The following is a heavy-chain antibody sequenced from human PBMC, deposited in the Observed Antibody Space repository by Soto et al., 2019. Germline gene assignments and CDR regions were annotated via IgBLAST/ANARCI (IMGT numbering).Heavy chain of an antibody. CDR3: VRDWESTTQTWGFGDS. J-gene: IGHJ4*02. CDR1: GGTVSSYT. Sequence: QVQVVQSGAEVKKPGSSVKVSCKASGGTVSSYTITWVRQAPGQGLEWLGRIIPIFGVTNYAQKFQDRLTMSADRPTTTAYMELSSLTSADTAGYYCVRDWESTTQTWGFGDSWGQGTLVTVSS. CDR2: IIPIFGVT. D-gene: IGHD3-10*01. V-gene: IGHV1-69*04.